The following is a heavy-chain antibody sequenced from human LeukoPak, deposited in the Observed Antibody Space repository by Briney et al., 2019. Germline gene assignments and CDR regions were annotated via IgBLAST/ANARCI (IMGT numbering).Heavy chain of an antibody. CDR2: IKQDGSEQ. Sequence: PGGSLTLSCAASGFTFSSHWMNWVRPAPGKGLEWVANIKQDGSEQNCVDSVKGRFTISRDNGKNSLYLQMNSLRAEDTAMYFCARALRDDGSAYRALDCWGQGTLVTVSS. CDR1: GFTFSSHW. D-gene: IGHD3-22*01. CDR3: ARALRDDGSAYRALDC. J-gene: IGHJ4*02. V-gene: IGHV3-7*05.